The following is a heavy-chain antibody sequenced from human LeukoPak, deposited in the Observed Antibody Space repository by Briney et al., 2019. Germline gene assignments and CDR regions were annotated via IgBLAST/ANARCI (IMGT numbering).Heavy chain of an antibody. CDR2: IYHSGST. D-gene: IGHD6-13*01. CDR3: ARAAPYSSSWYGYDRRGLLGWFDP. CDR1: GGSISSGGYS. Sequence: PSEILSLTCTVSGGSISSGGYSWSWIRQPPGKGLEWIGYIYHSGSTYYNPSLKSRVTISVDTSKNQFSLKLSSVTAADTAVYYCARAAPYSSSWYGYDRRGLLGWFDPWGQGTLVTVSS. V-gene: IGHV4-30-2*01. J-gene: IGHJ5*02.